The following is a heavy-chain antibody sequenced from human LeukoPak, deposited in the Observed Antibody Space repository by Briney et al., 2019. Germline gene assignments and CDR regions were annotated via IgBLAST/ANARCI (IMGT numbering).Heavy chain of an antibody. CDR2: ISYDGSNK. CDR3: ARVTGRGLAAADEAPGY. J-gene: IGHJ4*02. Sequence: GGSLRLSCAASGFTFSSYAMHWVRQAPGKGLEWVAVISYDGSNKYYADSVKGRFTISRDNSKNTLYLQMNSLRAEDTAVYYCARVTGRGLAAADEAPGYWGQGTLVTVSS. V-gene: IGHV3-30-3*01. CDR1: GFTFSSYA. D-gene: IGHD6-13*01.